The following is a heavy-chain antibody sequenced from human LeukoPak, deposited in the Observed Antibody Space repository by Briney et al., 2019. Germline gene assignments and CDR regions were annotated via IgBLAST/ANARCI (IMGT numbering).Heavy chain of an antibody. CDR1: GFTFSSYW. J-gene: IGHJ5*02. CDR3: ARGGWFDP. Sequence: AGGSLRLSCAASGFTFSSYWMHWVRQAPGKGLVWVSRISSDGSSTSYADSVKGRFTISRDNAKNTLYLQMNSLRAEDTAVYYCARGGWFDPWGQGTLVTVSS. V-gene: IGHV3-74*01. CDR2: ISSDGSST.